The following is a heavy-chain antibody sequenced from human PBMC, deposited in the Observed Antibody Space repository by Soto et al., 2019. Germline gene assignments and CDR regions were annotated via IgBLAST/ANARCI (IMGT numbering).Heavy chain of an antibody. V-gene: IGHV1-24*01. J-gene: IGHJ4*02. Sequence: ASVKVSCKVSGYTLTELSMHWVRQAPGKGLEWMGGFDPEDGETIYAQKSQGRVTMTEDTSTDTAYMELSSLRSEDTAVYYCATALITMVRGFSPDYWGQGTLVTVSS. CDR1: GYTLTELS. CDR3: ATALITMVRGFSPDY. D-gene: IGHD3-10*01. CDR2: FDPEDGET.